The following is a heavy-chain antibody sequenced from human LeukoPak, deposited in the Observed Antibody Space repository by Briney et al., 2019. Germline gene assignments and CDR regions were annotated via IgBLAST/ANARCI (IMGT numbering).Heavy chain of an antibody. CDR2: LSPTSSRA. Sequence: ASVMVSCKASADTFTNYDINWVRQATGQGFEWMGWLSPTSSRAGSAQKFQGRVTFTRHTSISTVYMELSSLTSEDTAVYYCARARYSSSFYWGPYFDYWGQGTLVTVSS. D-gene: IGHD6-6*01. J-gene: IGHJ4*02. CDR3: ARARYSSSFYWGPYFDY. V-gene: IGHV1-8*03. CDR1: ADTFTNYD.